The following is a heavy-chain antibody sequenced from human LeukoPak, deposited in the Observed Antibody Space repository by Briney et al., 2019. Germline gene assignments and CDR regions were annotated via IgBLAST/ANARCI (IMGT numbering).Heavy chain of an antibody. CDR1: GGSFSGYY. Sequence: SETLSLTCAVYGGSFSGYYWSWTRQPPGKGLEWIGEINHSGSTNYNPSLKSRVTISVDTSKNQFSLKLSSVTAADTAVYYCAREGRGLGYCSSTSCYLFDYWGQGTLVTVSS. D-gene: IGHD2-2*01. CDR2: INHSGST. V-gene: IGHV4-34*01. J-gene: IGHJ4*02. CDR3: AREGRGLGYCSSTSCYLFDY.